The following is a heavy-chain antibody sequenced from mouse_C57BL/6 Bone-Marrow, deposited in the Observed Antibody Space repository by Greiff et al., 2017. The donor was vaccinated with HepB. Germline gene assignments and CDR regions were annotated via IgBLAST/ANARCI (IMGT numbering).Heavy chain of an antibody. Sequence: QVQLQQPGAELVKPGASVKLSCKASGYTFTSYWMQWVKQRPGQGLEWIGEIDPSDSYTNYNQKFKGKATLTVDTSSSTAYMQLSSLTSEDSAVYYCARPHYGSSSYYFDDWGQGTTLTVSS. CDR2: IDPSDSYT. J-gene: IGHJ2*01. CDR1: GYTFTSYW. CDR3: ARPHYGSSSYYFDD. D-gene: IGHD1-1*01. V-gene: IGHV1-50*01.